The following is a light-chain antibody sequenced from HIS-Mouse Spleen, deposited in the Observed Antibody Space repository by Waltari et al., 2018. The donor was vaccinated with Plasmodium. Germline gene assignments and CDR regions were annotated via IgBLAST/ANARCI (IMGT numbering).Light chain of an antibody. Sequence: EIVMTPSPATLSVSPGERATLSCRASQSVSSSYLAWYQQKPGQAPRLLIYGASSRATGIPDRFSGSGSGTDFTLTISRLEPEDFAVYYCQQYGSSPYTFGQGTKLEIK. CDR1: QSVSSSY. J-gene: IGKJ2*01. V-gene: IGKV3-20*01. CDR2: GAS. CDR3: QQYGSSPYT.